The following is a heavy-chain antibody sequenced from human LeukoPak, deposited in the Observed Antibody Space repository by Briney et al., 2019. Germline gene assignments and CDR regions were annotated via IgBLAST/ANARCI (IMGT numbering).Heavy chain of an antibody. V-gene: IGHV4-59*08. CDR3: ARLDYYDN. CDR1: GGSINSYY. CDR2: IYSSGST. D-gene: IGHD3-22*01. J-gene: IGHJ1*01. Sequence: SETLSLTCTVSGGSINSYYWSWIRQPPGKGLEWIGYIYSSGSTKYNPSLQSRVFISVDTSKNQFSLELSSVTAEDTAVYYCARLDYYDNWGQGTLVTVSS.